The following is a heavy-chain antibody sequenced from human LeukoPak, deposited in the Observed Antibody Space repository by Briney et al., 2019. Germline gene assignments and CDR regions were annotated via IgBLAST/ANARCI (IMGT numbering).Heavy chain of an antibody. V-gene: IGHV4-34*01. CDR3: ARGHGSYFDFDY. J-gene: IGHJ4*02. CDR2: INHSGST. D-gene: IGHD1-26*01. CDR1: GGSFSGCY. Sequence: PSETLSLTCAVYGGSFSGCYWSWIRQPPGKGLEWIGEINHSGSTNYNPSLKSRVTISVDTSKNQFSLKLSSVTAADTAVYYCARGHGSYFDFDYWGQGTLVTVSS.